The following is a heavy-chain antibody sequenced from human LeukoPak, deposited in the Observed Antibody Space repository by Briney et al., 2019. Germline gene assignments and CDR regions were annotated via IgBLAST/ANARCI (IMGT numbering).Heavy chain of an antibody. V-gene: IGHV4-4*07. J-gene: IGHJ4*02. Sequence: SETLSLTCTVSGGSTSSYYWSWIRQPAGKGLEWIGRIYTSGSTNYNPSLKSRVTMSVDTSKNQFSLKLSSVTAADTAVYYCGYCSSTSCYEDYWGQGTLVTVSS. CDR1: GGSTSSYY. D-gene: IGHD2-2*01. CDR2: IYTSGST. CDR3: GYCSSTSCYEDY.